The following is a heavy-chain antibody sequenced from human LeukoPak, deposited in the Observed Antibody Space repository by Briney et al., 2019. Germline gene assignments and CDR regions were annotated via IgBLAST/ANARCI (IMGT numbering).Heavy chain of an antibody. CDR2: ISRSATTI. V-gene: IGHV3-48*03. CDR3: ARGWVSGLHFDS. J-gene: IGHJ4*02. D-gene: IGHD5/OR15-5a*01. CDR1: GFTFSSYE. Sequence: GGSLRLSCAASGFTFSSYEMNWVRQAPGKGLEWVSSISRSATTIYYADSVKGRFTISRDNAKNSLYLQVNSLRGEDTAVYYCARGWVSGLHFDSWGQGTLVTVSS.